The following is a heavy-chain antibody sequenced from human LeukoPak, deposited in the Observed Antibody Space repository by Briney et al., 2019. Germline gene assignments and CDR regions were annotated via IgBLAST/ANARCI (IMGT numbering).Heavy chain of an antibody. J-gene: IGHJ4*02. CDR2: IKHTGGT. CDR3: ASFRVGATFVDS. V-gene: IGHV4-39*02. CDR1: GGSNRSSSYY. Sequence: PSETLSLLCTVSGGSNRSSSYYWSWIPQFRGEGLEWIGAIKHTGGTNSNPSLKSRVTLSVDLSKNHFSLKLASVTVADTAVYYCASFRVGATFVDSWGQGTLVTVSS. D-gene: IGHD1-26*01.